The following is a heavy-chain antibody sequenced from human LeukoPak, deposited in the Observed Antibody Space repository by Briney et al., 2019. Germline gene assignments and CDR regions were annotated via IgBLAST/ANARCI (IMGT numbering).Heavy chain of an antibody. Sequence: SETLSLTCAVYGGSFSGYYWSWIRRPPGKGLEWIGEINHSGSTNYNPSVKSRLTISVHTSKNQFSLKLSSVTAADTAVYYCARDLYSYGYDYWGQGTLVTVSS. J-gene: IGHJ4*02. CDR2: INHSGST. D-gene: IGHD5-18*01. V-gene: IGHV4-34*01. CDR3: ARDLYSYGYDY. CDR1: GGSFSGYY.